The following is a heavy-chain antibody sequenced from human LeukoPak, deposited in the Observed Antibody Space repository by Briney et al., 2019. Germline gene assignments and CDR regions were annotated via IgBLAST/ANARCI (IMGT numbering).Heavy chain of an antibody. Sequence: SETLSLTCAVYGAALSEYYWSWIRQSPGKGREWIGEVAHKGPTVYSPTLNRKYNPSFKSRVTMSVDPSKNQFSLKLSSVTAADTAVYYCARTEEYSSGWSFDYWGQGTLVTVSS. CDR3: ARTEEYSSGWSFDY. J-gene: IGHJ4*02. CDR2: VAHKGPT. CDR1: GAALSEYY. D-gene: IGHD6-19*01. V-gene: IGHV4-59*01.